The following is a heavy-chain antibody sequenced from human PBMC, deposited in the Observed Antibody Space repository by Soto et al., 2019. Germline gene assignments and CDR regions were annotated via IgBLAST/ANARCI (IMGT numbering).Heavy chain of an antibody. CDR3: ARPPVTIFGVVTPFDY. D-gene: IGHD3-3*01. Sequence: ASVKVSCKASGYTSTNYYMHWVRQAPGQGLEWMGMINPSGDSATYAQKFRGRITMTRDTSTSTVYLDLSSLRSEDTAVYYCARPPVTIFGVVTPFDYWGQGTLVTVSS. J-gene: IGHJ4*02. CDR1: GYTSTNYY. CDR2: INPSGDSA. V-gene: IGHV1-46*01.